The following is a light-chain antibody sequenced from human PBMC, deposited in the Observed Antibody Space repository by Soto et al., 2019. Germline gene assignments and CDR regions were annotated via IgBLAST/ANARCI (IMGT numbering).Light chain of an antibody. CDR2: SNN. Sequence: QSVLTQPPSASGTPGQRVTISCSGSSSNIGSNTVNWYQQLPGTAPKLLIYSNNQRPSGVPDRFSGSKSGTSASPAISGLQSEDEADYYCAAWDDSLNALVFGGGTKVTVL. J-gene: IGLJ2*01. CDR1: SSNIGSNT. V-gene: IGLV1-44*01. CDR3: AAWDDSLNALV.